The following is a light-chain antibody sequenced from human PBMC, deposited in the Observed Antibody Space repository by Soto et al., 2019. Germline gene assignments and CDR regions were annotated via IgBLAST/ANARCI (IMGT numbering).Light chain of an antibody. CDR1: QSISSY. CDR2: AAS. J-gene: IGKJ1*01. Sequence: DIQMTQSPSSLSASVGDRVTITCRASQSISSYLNWYQQKPGKAPKLLIYAASSLQSGVPSRFSGSGSGTDFTLTINSLQPEDFATYYCQQSYSALRTFGQGTKVDIK. CDR3: QQSYSALRT. V-gene: IGKV1-39*01.